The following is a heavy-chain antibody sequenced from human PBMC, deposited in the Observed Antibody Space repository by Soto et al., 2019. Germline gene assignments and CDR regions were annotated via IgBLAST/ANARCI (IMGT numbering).Heavy chain of an antibody. CDR2: ISSSSSTI. D-gene: IGHD2-15*01. CDR3: ARDLNIGSFDY. J-gene: IGHJ4*02. CDR1: GFTFSSYS. Sequence: EVQLVESGGGLVQPGGSLRLSCAASGFTFSSYSMNWVRQAPGKGLEWVSYISSSSSTIYYADSVKGRFTISRDNAKNSLYLQMNSRRDEDTAVYYCARDLNIGSFDYWGQGTLVTVSS. V-gene: IGHV3-48*02.